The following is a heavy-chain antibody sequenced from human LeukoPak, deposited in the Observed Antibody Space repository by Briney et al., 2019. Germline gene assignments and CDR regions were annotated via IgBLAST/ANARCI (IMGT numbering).Heavy chain of an antibody. CDR1: GGTFSSYA. D-gene: IGHD2-21*02. CDR3: AREAYCGGDCYSGSWVSPFDY. CDR2: IIPTFGTA. J-gene: IGHJ4*02. V-gene: IGHV1-69*05. Sequence: SVKVSCKASGGTFSSYAISWVRQAPGQGLEWMGGIIPTFGTANYAQKFQGRVTITTDESTSTAYMELSSLRSEDTAVYYCAREAYCGGDCYSGSWVSPFDYWGQGTLVTVSS.